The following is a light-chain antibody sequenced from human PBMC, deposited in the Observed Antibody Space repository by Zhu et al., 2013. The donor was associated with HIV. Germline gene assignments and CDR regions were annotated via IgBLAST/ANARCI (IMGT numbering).Light chain of an antibody. J-gene: IGKJ2*01. CDR1: QSVSSSY. CDR3: RQYSSSPNT. Sequence: EIVLTQSPGTLSLSPGERATLSCRASQSVSSSYLAWYQQKPGQAPRLLIYGASSRATGIPDRFSGSGSGTDFTLTISRLEPEDSAVYYCRQYSSSPNTFGQGAKLEIK. CDR2: GAS. V-gene: IGKV3-20*01.